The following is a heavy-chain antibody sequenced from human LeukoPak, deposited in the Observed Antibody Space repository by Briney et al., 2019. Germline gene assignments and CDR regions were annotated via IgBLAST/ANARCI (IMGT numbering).Heavy chain of an antibody. CDR1: GFTFSGYT. J-gene: IGHJ4*02. CDR3: ARDSVRHLDY. D-gene: IGHD5/OR15-5a*01. Sequence: GGSLRLSCVASGFTFSGYTMNWVRQAAGKGLEWDSSITSSRTYIYYADSVRGRSTISRDNATNSLYLQMNSLRAEDTAVYYCARDSVRHLDYWGQGTLVTVSS. V-gene: IGHV3-21*01. CDR2: ITSSRTYI.